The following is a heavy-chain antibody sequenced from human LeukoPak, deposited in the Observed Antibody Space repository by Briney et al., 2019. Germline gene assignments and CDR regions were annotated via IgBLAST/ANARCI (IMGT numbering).Heavy chain of an antibody. V-gene: IGHV3-53*01. CDR2: IYTGGST. D-gene: IGHD2/OR15-2a*01. J-gene: IGHJ4*02. CDR3: ARDANKKNYFDC. CDR1: GFTVSSSY. Sequence: QPGGSLRLSCAASGFTVSSSYMTWVRQAPGKGLEWVSVIYTGGSTYYADSVKGRFTISRGNSKSTLYLQMNSLRAEDTAVYYCARDANKKNYFDCWGQGTLVTVSS.